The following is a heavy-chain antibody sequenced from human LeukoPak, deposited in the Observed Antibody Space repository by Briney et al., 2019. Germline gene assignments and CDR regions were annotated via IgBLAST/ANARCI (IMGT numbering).Heavy chain of an antibody. V-gene: IGHV4-59*01. D-gene: IGHD1-26*01. CDR3: ARGYSGSYGRFDY. Sequence: SETLSLTCTVSGGSISSFYWSWIRQPPGKGLEWIGYIYYSGNTNYNPSLKNRVSISVDTSKNQFSLKLSSVTAADTAVYYCARGYSGSYGRFDYWGQGTLATVSS. CDR2: IYYSGNT. J-gene: IGHJ4*02. CDR1: GGSISSFY.